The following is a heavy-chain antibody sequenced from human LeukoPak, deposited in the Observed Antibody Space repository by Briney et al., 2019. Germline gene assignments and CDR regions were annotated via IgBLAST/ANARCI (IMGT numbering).Heavy chain of an antibody. J-gene: IGHJ3*02. CDR1: GFTFTSSA. CDR3: GAEVGATPLNALDI. Sequence: TSLRVSCKASGFTFTSSAMQWVRQARGQRLEWVGWIVVGSGNTNYAQTLQERVTISRDMSTSTAYMDMSSLRAEDTAVYYCGAEVGATPLNALDIWGQETMVTVPS. V-gene: IGHV1-58*02. CDR2: IVVGSGNT. D-gene: IGHD1-26*01.